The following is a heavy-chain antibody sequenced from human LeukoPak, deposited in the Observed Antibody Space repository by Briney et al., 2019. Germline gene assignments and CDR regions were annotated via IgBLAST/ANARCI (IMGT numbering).Heavy chain of an antibody. CDR2: ISGSGGST. J-gene: IGHJ4*02. CDR1: GFTFSTYG. Sequence: PGGSLRLSCAASGFTFSTYGMSWVRQAPGKGLEWVSAISGSGGSTYYADSVKGRFTISRDNSKNTLYLQMNSLRAEDTAVYYCAKGIQLWLSAFDYWGQGTLVTVSS. D-gene: IGHD5-18*01. V-gene: IGHV3-23*01. CDR3: AKGIQLWLSAFDY.